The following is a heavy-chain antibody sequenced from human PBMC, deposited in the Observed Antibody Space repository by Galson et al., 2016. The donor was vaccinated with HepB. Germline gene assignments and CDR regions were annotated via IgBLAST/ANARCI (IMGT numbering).Heavy chain of an antibody. J-gene: IGHJ4*02. Sequence: SLRLSCAASGFTFSGSAMHWVRQASGKGLEWVGRITPENYATAYAASVKGRFIVSRDDSKSTAYLHMDSLKTEDTAVYYCAGGVRDYAPQYWGQGTLVTVSS. CDR2: ITPENYAT. CDR1: GFTFSGSA. CDR3: AGGVRDYAPQY. D-gene: IGHD4-17*01. V-gene: IGHV3-73*01.